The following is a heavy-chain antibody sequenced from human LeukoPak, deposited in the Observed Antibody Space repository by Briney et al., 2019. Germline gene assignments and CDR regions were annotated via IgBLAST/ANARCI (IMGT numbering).Heavy chain of an antibody. D-gene: IGHD2-21*01. Sequence: PGGSLRLSCAASGLAFSSYEVNWVRQAPGKGLEWVSYISSAAGTIYYADSVKGRFTISRDNTKNSLYLQMSSLRAEDTAVYYCASFVDYWGQGTLVTVSS. CDR2: ISSAAGTI. V-gene: IGHV3-48*03. CDR3: ASFVDY. CDR1: GLAFSSYE. J-gene: IGHJ4*02.